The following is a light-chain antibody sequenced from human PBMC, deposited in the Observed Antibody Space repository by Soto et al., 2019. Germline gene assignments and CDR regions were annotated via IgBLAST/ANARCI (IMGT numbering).Light chain of an antibody. CDR3: QQYNSYSRGT. Sequence: DIQMTQSPSTLSASVGDRVTITCRASQNINKWLAWYQQKPGKVPKLLIYTASSLESGVPSRFSGSGSGTEFTLTISCLQPDDFATYYCQQYNSYSRGTFGQGTKVEI. V-gene: IGKV1-5*03. J-gene: IGKJ1*01. CDR1: QNINKW. CDR2: TAS.